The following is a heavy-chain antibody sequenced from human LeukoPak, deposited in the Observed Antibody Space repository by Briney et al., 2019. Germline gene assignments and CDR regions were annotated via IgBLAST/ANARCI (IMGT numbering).Heavy chain of an antibody. CDR1: GFTFSNYW. J-gene: IGHJ4*02. V-gene: IGHV3-74*01. Sequence: GGSLRLSCAASGFTFSNYWMHWVRQAPGKGLVWVTRINTDGSTTSYADSVEGRFTISRDNAKNTLYLQMNSLRAEDTAVYYCARETEAFDYWGQGTLVTVSS. CDR3: ARETEAFDY. CDR2: INTDGSTT.